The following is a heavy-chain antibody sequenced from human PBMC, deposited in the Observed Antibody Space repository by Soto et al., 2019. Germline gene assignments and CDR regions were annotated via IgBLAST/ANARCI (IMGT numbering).Heavy chain of an antibody. Sequence: SETLSLTCTVSGGSISSYYWSWIRQPPGKGLEWIGYIYYSGSTNYNPSLKSRVTISVDTSKNQFSLKLSSVTAADTAVYYCARGHTLRYFDWLPHYWGQGTLVTVSS. CDR3: ARGHTLRYFDWLPHY. V-gene: IGHV4-59*01. CDR1: GGSISSYY. J-gene: IGHJ4*02. D-gene: IGHD3-9*01. CDR2: IYYSGST.